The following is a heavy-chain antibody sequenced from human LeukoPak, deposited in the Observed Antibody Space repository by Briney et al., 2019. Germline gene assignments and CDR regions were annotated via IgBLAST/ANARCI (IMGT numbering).Heavy chain of an antibody. CDR3: ATDRERDPSVYYLV. D-gene: IGHD3-22*01. V-gene: IGHV3-23*01. CDR1: GFTGSNNY. Sequence: GGSLRLSCAASGFTGSNNYVSWVRQAPGKGLEWVSAISGSGGSTYYADSVKGRFTISRDNSKNTLYLQMNSLRAEDTAVYYCATDRERDPSVYYLVGGQGTLITVSS. CDR2: ISGSGGST. J-gene: IGHJ4*02.